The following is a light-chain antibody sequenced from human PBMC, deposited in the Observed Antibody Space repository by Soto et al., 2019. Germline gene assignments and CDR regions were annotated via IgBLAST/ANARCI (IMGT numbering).Light chain of an antibody. Sequence: DIQMTQSPSSLSASVGDRVTITCRASQSIGGYLNWYQQKPGRAPKLLIYAASNLESGVPSRFSGSGSGTDFTLTISSLQPEDFATYYCQQSYSTWTFGQGTKVDIK. J-gene: IGKJ1*01. CDR2: AAS. V-gene: IGKV1-39*01. CDR1: QSIGGY. CDR3: QQSYSTWT.